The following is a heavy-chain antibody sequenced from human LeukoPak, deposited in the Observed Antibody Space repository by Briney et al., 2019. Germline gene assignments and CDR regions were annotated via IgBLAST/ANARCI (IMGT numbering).Heavy chain of an antibody. CDR3: AKFENDYGDYWYFDY. V-gene: IGHV3-23*01. D-gene: IGHD4-17*01. CDR1: GFTFSSYA. J-gene: IGHJ4*02. Sequence: PGGSLRLSCAASGFTFSSYAMSWVRQAPGKGLEWVSAISGSGGSTYYADSVKGRFTISRDNSKNTLYLQMNSLRAEDTAVYYCAKFENDYGDYWYFDYWGQGTLVTVPS. CDR2: ISGSGGST.